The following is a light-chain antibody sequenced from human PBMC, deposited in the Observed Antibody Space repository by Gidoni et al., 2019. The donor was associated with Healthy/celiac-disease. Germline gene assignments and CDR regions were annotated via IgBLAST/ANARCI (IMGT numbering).Light chain of an antibody. Sequence: DIQMTQSPSTLSASVGDRVTITCRASQSISSWLAWYQQKPGKAPKLLIYDASSLESGVPSRFSGCGSGTEFTLTISSLQPDDFATYYCQRYNSYPRTFGQGTKVEIK. J-gene: IGKJ1*01. V-gene: IGKV1-5*01. CDR1: QSISSW. CDR2: DAS. CDR3: QRYNSYPRT.